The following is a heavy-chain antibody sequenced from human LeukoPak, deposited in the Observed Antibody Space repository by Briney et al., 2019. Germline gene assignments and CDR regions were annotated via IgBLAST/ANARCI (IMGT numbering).Heavy chain of an antibody. J-gene: IGHJ5*02. CDR1: GFTFSSYW. D-gene: IGHD3-10*01. Sequence: GGSLRLSCAASGFTFSSYWMSWVRQAPGKGLEWVANIKQDGSEKYYVDSVKGRFTISRDNAKNSLYLQMNSLRAEDTAVYYCARDHEARRVPWFDPWGQGTLVTVSS. CDR3: ARDHEARRVPWFDP. CDR2: IKQDGSEK. V-gene: IGHV3-7*01.